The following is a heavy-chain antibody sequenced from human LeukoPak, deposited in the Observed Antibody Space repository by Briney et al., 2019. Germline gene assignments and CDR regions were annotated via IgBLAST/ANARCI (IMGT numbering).Heavy chain of an antibody. CDR1: GFTFSSYA. D-gene: IGHD2/OR15-2a*01. V-gene: IGHV3-30*18. Sequence: PGRSLRLSCAASGFTFSSYAMHWVRHGPDKGLEWVAIISYDGSNKYYADSVKGRFTISRDNSKNTLYLQMNSLRAEDTAVYYCAKDEYDSHEADYWGQGTLVTVSS. J-gene: IGHJ4*02. CDR3: AKDEYDSHEADY. CDR2: ISYDGSNK.